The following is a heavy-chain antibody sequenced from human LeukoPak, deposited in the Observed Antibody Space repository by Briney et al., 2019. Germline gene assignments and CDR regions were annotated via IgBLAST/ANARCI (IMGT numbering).Heavy chain of an antibody. CDR3: AKVSEIAAAGAFDY. Sequence: KPSETLSLTCTVSGGSVSSGSYYWSWIRQPPGKGLEWIGYIYYSGSTNYNPSLKSRVTISVDTSKNQFSLKLSSVTAADTAVYYCAKVSEIAAAGAFDYWGQGTLVTVSS. CDR2: IYYSGST. D-gene: IGHD6-13*01. J-gene: IGHJ4*02. V-gene: IGHV4-61*01. CDR1: GGSVSSGSYY.